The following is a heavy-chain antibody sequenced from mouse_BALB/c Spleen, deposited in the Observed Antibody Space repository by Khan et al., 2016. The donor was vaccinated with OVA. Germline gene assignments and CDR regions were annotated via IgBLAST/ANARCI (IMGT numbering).Heavy chain of an antibody. Sequence: VPLQQSGPELVKPGASVKISCKASGYTFTDFNLDWVKQSHGKRLEWIGYIYPNSGDTGYNQKFKTKATLTVDTSSSTAYIELRSLTSEDSAVYYCARSGYGSFGFWGQGTLVTVSA. CDR3: ARSGYGSFGF. J-gene: IGHJ3*01. CDR2: IYPNSGDT. CDR1: GYTFTDFN. V-gene: IGHV1S29*02. D-gene: IGHD1-2*01.